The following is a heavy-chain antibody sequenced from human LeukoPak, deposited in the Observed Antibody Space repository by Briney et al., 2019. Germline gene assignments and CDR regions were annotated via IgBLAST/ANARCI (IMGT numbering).Heavy chain of an antibody. J-gene: IGHJ4*02. CDR3: ARQTATIFGVVMPPDY. Sequence: ASVKVSCKASGYTFTSYYMHWVRQAPGQGLEWMGIINPSGGSTSYAQKFQGRVTMTRDTSTSTVYMELSSLRSEDTAVYYCARQTATIFGVVMPPDYWGQGTLVNVSS. D-gene: IGHD3-3*01. CDR2: INPSGGST. V-gene: IGHV1-46*01. CDR1: GYTFTSYY.